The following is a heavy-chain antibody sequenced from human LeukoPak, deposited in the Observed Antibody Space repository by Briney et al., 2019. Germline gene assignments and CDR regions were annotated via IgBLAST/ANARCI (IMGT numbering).Heavy chain of an antibody. J-gene: IGHJ3*02. CDR3: ARGIAAVDI. D-gene: IGHD6-13*01. V-gene: IGHV1-8*01. Sequence: ASVKVSRKASGYTFTSYEMNWVRQATGQGLEWMGWMNPNSGNTGYAQKFQGRVTMTRNTSISTAYMELTSLRSEDTAVYYCARGIAAVDIWGQGTMVTVSS. CDR1: GYTFTSYE. CDR2: MNPNSGNT.